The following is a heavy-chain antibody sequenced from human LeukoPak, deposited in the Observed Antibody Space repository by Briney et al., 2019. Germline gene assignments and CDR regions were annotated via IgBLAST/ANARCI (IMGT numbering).Heavy chain of an antibody. CDR3: ARVYGGNSAVDY. Sequence: SETLSLTCTVSGGSITSSYWTWIRQPPGKGLEWIGYIHYSGSTNYNPSLKSRVTISVDTSKKQFSLKLRSVTAADTAVYYCARVYGGNSAVDYWGQGTLVTVSS. CDR2: IHYSGST. CDR1: GGSITSSY. V-gene: IGHV4-59*01. D-gene: IGHD4-23*01. J-gene: IGHJ4*02.